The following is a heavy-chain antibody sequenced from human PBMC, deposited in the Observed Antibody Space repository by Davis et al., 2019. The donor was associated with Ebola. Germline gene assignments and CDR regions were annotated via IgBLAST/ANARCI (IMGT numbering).Heavy chain of an antibody. J-gene: IGHJ5*02. CDR1: GYSFTSYG. CDR2: ISAYNGNT. Sequence: GGSLRLSCKGSGYSFTSYGISWVRQAPGQGLEWMGWISAYNGNTNYAQKLQGRVTMTTDTSTSTAYMELRSLRPDDTAVYYCARAGDYNWFDPWGQGTLVTVSS. D-gene: IGHD4-17*01. CDR3: ARAGDYNWFDP. V-gene: IGHV1-18*01.